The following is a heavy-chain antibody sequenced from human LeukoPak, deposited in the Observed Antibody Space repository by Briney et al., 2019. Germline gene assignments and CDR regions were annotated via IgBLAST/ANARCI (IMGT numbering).Heavy chain of an antibody. CDR1: GFTFSSYG. J-gene: IGHJ4*02. D-gene: IGHD3-10*01. CDR2: IRYDGSNK. Sequence: GGSLRLPCAASGFTFSSYGMHWVRQAPGKGLEWVAFIRYDGSNKYYADSVKGRFTISRDNSKNTLYLQMNSLRAEDTAVYYCAKDARVTMVRGVSYYFDYWGQGTLVTVSS. CDR3: AKDARVTMVRGVSYYFDY. V-gene: IGHV3-30*02.